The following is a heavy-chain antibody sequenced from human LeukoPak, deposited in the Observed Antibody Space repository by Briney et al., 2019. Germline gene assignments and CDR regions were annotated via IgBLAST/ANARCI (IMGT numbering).Heavy chain of an antibody. CDR3: AKDRVYGGADV. J-gene: IGHJ4*02. Sequence: GGPLTLSCAASGFTFNRYAMHWVRQPPGRGGVGVGLISGDGITTYYLDSVKGRFTISRDNSKNPLYLHMNSLRSEDSALYYCAKDRVYGGADVWGQGTVVTVSS. D-gene: IGHD4-23*01. CDR2: ISGDGITT. CDR1: GFTFNRYA. V-gene: IGHV3-43*02.